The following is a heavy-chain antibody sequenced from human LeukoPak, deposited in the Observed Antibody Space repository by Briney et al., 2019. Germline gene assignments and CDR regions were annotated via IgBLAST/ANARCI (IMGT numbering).Heavy chain of an antibody. CDR1: GGSISSYY. D-gene: IGHD4-11*01. CDR2: ICYSGST. J-gene: IGHJ6*03. Sequence: SETLSLTCTVSGGSISSYYWSWIRQPPGKGLEWIGYICYSGSTNYNPSLKSRVTISVDTSKNQFSLKLSSVTAADTAVYYCARLGKTTVSSYYYYYYYMDVWGKGPAVRVSS. V-gene: IGHV4-59*08. CDR3: ARLGKTTVSSYYYYYYYMDV.